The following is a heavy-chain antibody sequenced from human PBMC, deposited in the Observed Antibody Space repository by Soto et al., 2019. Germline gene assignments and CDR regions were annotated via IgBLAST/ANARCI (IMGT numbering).Heavy chain of an antibody. Sequence: ASVKVSCKASGYTFTSYAMHWVRQAPGQRLEWMGWINAGNGNTKYSQKFQGRVTITRDTSASTAYMELSSLRSEDTAVYYCASEQLELYYYYGMDVWGQGTTVTVSS. CDR3: ASEQLELYYYYGMDV. CDR2: INAGNGNT. CDR1: GYTFTSYA. J-gene: IGHJ6*02. V-gene: IGHV1-3*01. D-gene: IGHD1-7*01.